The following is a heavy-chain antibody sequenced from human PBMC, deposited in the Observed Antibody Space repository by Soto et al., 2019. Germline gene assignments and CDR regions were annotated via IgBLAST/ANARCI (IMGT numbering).Heavy chain of an antibody. CDR1: GYTXSSYS. V-gene: IGHV1-3*01. J-gene: IGHJ5*02. Sequence: SXKVSFKASGYTXSSYSRNWVRQAPGQSLEWMGWINAGNGNTKYSQKFQVRVTITRDTSASTAYMELSSLRYEDTPVHYCARENYYDSSGSPNWFDPWGQGTLGTVSS. CDR3: ARENYYDSSGSPNWFDP. D-gene: IGHD3-22*01. CDR2: INAGNGNT.